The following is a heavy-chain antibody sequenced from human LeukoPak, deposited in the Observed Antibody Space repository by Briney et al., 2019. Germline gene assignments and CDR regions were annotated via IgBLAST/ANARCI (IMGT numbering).Heavy chain of an antibody. CDR1: GFSFTYYS. Sequence: PGGSLRLSCAASGFSFTYYSFHWVRQTPGKGLEWVAHVASDGSYKWYADSVEGRFFISRDNSKNMVLLEMNSLRNEDTGVYFCARDTGWSPFYWGQGTLVTVSS. CDR2: VASDGSYK. D-gene: IGHD6-19*01. J-gene: IGHJ4*02. CDR3: ARDTGWSPFY. V-gene: IGHV3-30*04.